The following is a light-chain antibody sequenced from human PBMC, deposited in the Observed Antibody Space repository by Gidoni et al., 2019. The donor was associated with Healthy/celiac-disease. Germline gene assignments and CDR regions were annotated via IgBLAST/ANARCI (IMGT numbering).Light chain of an antibody. J-gene: IGLJ2*01. CDR3: QTWGTGIVV. V-gene: IGLV4-69*01. CDR2: LNSDGSH. CDR1: SGHSSYA. Sequence: QLVLTQSPSASASLVASDKLTCTLSSGHSSYAIAWHQQQPEKGPRYLMKLNSDGSHSKGDGIPDRFSGSSSGAERYLTISSLQSEDEADYYCQTWGTGIVVFGGGTKLTVL.